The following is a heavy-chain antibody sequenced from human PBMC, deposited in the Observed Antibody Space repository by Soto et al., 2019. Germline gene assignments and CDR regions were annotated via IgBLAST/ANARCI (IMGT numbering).Heavy chain of an antibody. J-gene: IGHJ4*02. CDR3: ARGRYGDY. CDR1: GYAFTTYG. Sequence: QVHLVQSGAEVKKPGASVKVSCKGSGYAFTTYGITWVRQAPGQGLEWMGWISAHNGNTNYAQKLQGRVTGTRDPSTSTAYMELRSLISDDTAVYYFARGRYGDYWGQGALVTVSS. D-gene: IGHD1-1*01. CDR2: ISAHNGNT. V-gene: IGHV1-18*01.